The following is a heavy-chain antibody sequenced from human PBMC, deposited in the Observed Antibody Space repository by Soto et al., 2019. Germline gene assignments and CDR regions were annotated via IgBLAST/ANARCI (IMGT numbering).Heavy chain of an antibody. Sequence: QVQLVESGGGVVQPGRSLRLSCAASGFTFSTYGMHWVRQAPGKGLEWVALIWFDGSDKYYTESVKGRFTISRDNSRSTVDLQMNILRAEDTAVYYCARLYCSAASCYSVGAFDIRGQGTMVTVTS. V-gene: IGHV3-33*01. CDR2: IWFDGSDK. J-gene: IGHJ3*02. CDR1: GFTFSTYG. CDR3: ARLYCSAASCYSVGAFDI. D-gene: IGHD2-2*01.